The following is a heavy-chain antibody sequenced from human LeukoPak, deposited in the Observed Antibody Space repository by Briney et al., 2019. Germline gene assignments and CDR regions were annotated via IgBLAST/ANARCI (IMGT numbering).Heavy chain of an antibody. Sequence: GGSLRLSCAASGFTFSSYGMHWVRQAPGKGPEWVAVISYDGSNKYYADSVKGRFTISRDNSKNTLYLQMDSLRAEDTAVYYCAKVGSGYYDSSGYYSYWGQGTLVTVSS. V-gene: IGHV3-30*18. CDR1: GFTFSSYG. D-gene: IGHD3-22*01. J-gene: IGHJ4*02. CDR3: AKVGSGYYDSSGYYSY. CDR2: ISYDGSNK.